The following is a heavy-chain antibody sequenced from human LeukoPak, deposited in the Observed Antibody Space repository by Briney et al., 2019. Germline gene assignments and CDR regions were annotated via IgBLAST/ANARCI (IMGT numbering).Heavy chain of an antibody. D-gene: IGHD3-22*01. V-gene: IGHV3-21*01. CDR3: ARDFGSYYSDSSGYDS. Sequence: GGSLRLSCAASGFTFSSHTMIWVRQAPGKGLEWVSFITSSSNYIYYADSVKGRFTVSRDNAKNSLYLQMNSLRADDTAVYYCARDFGSYYSDSSGYDSWGQGTLVTVSS. J-gene: IGHJ5*02. CDR2: ITSSSNYI. CDR1: GFTFSSHT.